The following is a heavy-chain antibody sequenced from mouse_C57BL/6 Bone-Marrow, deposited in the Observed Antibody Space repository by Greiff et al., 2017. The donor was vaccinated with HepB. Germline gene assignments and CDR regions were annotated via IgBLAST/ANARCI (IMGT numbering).Heavy chain of an antibody. CDR2: ISSGSSTI. CDR1: GFTFSDYG. D-gene: IGHD1-3*01. V-gene: IGHV5-17*01. J-gene: IGHJ2*01. CDR3: AREKVYFDY. Sequence: EVKLMESGGGLVKPGGSLKLSCAASGFTFSDYGMHWVRQAPEKGLEWVAYISSGSSTIYYADTVKGRFTIARDNAKNTLILQMTSLRSEDTAMYYCAREKVYFDYWGQGTTLTVSS.